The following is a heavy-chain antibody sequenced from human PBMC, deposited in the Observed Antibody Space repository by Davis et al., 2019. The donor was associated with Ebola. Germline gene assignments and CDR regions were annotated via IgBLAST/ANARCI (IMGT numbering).Heavy chain of an antibody. D-gene: IGHD5-24*01. CDR3: AKGRDGYNYLDY. Sequence: PWGSLRLSCAASGFTFSRHAMHWVRQAPGKGLEWVAVIRYDGSKEYYGDSVRGRFTISRDNSKNTLYLEMNSLRVADTAVYYCAKGRDGYNYLDYWGQGALVTVSS. V-gene: IGHV3-30*18. J-gene: IGHJ4*02. CDR2: IRYDGSKE. CDR1: GFTFSRHA.